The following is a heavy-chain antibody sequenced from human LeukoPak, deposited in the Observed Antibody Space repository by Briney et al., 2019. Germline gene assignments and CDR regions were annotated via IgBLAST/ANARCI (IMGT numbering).Heavy chain of an antibody. CDR1: GGSISSGGYY. Sequence: SETLSLTCTVSGGSISSGGYYWSWIRQHPGKGLEWIGYIYYSGSTYYNPSLKSRVTISVDTSKNQFSQKLSSVTAADTAAYYCARGPYDFWSGYYTGYFDYWGQGTLVTVSS. CDR2: IYYSGST. V-gene: IGHV4-31*03. J-gene: IGHJ4*02. D-gene: IGHD3-3*01. CDR3: ARGPYDFWSGYYTGYFDY.